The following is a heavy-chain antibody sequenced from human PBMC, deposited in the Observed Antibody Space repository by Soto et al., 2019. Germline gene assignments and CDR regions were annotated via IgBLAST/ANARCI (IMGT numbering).Heavy chain of an antibody. V-gene: IGHV1-69*13. CDR1: GGTFSSYA. Sequence: ASVKVSCKASGGTFSSYAISWVRQAPGQGLEWMGGIIPIFGTANYAQKFQGRVTITADESTSTAYMELSSLRSEDTAVYYCARSQYYYDSSGYPVHYYYYGMDVWG. CDR3: ARSQYYYDSSGYPVHYYYYGMDV. D-gene: IGHD3-22*01. CDR2: IIPIFGTA. J-gene: IGHJ6*02.